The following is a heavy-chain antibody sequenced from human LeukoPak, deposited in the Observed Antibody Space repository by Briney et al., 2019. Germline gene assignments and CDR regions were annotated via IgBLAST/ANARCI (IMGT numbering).Heavy chain of an antibody. Sequence: PSETLSLTCIVSGGSISSYYWSWIRQPPGKGLEWIGYIYYSGSTNYNPSLKSRVTISVDTSKNQFSLKLSSVTAADTAVYYCARGRHYYDSSGLSPWGQGTLVTVSS. V-gene: IGHV4-59*12. D-gene: IGHD3-22*01. J-gene: IGHJ5*02. CDR1: GGSISSYY. CDR3: ARGRHYYDSSGLSP. CDR2: IYYSGST.